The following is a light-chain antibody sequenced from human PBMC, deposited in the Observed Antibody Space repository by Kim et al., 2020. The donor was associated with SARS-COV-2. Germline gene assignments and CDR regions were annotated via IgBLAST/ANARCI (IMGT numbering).Light chain of an antibody. CDR2: AAS. V-gene: IGKV1-27*01. CDR1: QGINNY. J-gene: IGKJ1*01. CDR3: QKYNSAPWT. Sequence: DIQMTQSPSSLSASVGDRVTITCRASQGINNYLAWYQQRPGKVPKLLIYAASTLQSGVPSRFSGSGFGTDFTLTISSLQPEDGATYYCQKYNSAPWTFGRRTKVDIK.